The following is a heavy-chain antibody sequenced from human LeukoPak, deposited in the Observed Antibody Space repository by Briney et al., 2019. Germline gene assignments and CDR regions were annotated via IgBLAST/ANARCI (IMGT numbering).Heavy chain of an antibody. J-gene: IGHJ4*02. CDR1: GGSISSSSYY. CDR3: ARVAAAGNYYFDY. V-gene: IGHV4-39*07. CDR2: SYYSGST. D-gene: IGHD6-13*01. Sequence: SETLSLTCTVSGGSISSSSYYWGWIRQPPGKGLEWIGSSYYSGSTDYNPSLKSRVTISIDTSKNQFSLKLSSATAADTAVYFCARVAAAGNYYFDYWGQGTLVTVSS.